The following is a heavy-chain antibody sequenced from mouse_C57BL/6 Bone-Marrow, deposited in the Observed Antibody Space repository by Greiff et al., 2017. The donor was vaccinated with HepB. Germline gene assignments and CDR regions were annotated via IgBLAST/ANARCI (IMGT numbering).Heavy chain of an antibody. CDR3: ARGGLPSFAY. Sequence: EVKLMESGPGLVKPSQSLSLTCSVTGYSITSGYYWNWIRQFPGNKLEWMGYISYDGSNNYNPSLKNRISITRDTSKNQFFLKLNSVTTEDTATYYCARGGLPSFAYWGQGTLVTVSA. J-gene: IGHJ3*01. D-gene: IGHD2-4*01. CDR2: ISYDGSN. CDR1: GYSITSGYY. V-gene: IGHV3-6*01.